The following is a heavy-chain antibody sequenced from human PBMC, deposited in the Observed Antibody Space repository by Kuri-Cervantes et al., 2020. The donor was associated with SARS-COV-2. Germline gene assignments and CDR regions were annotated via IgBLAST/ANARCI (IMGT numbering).Heavy chain of an antibody. J-gene: IGHJ6*03. D-gene: IGHD2-15*01. CDR2: ISSSSSTI. CDR1: GFTFSSYS. V-gene: IGHV3-48*01. CDR3: AIDVCSGGSCYHYYMDV. Sequence: GESLKISCAASGFTFSSYSMNWVRQAPGKGLEWVSYISSSSSTIYYADSVKGRFTISGDNAKNSLYLQMNSLRAEDTAVYYCAIDVCSGGSCYHYYMDVWGKGTTVTVSS.